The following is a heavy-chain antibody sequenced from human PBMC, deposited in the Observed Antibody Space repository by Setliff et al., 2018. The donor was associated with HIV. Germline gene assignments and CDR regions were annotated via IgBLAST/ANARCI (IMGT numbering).Heavy chain of an antibody. D-gene: IGHD3-10*01. Sequence: SETLSLTCTVSGYSMSGGYNWGWIRQSPEKGLEWIGNIYHVGTTYYNPSLKSRVTLSVDPSKSQFSLKLTSVTAADAALYYCVTTDYFYGRNNFEYWGQGALVTVSS. CDR2: IYHVGTT. CDR3: VTTDYFYGRNNFEY. J-gene: IGHJ4*02. CDR1: GYSMSGGYN. V-gene: IGHV4-38-2*02.